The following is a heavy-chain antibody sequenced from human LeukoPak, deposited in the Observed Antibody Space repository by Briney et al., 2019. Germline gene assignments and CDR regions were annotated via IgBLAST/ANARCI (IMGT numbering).Heavy chain of an antibody. CDR1: GFSISSSNSY. V-gene: IGHV4-39*01. D-gene: IGHD3/OR15-3a*01. CDR3: ARQTGSGLFILP. J-gene: IGHJ4*02. CDR2: IYYSGNT. Sequence: TSETLSLTCTVSGFSISSSNSYWGCIRQPPGKGLEWIRRIYYSGNTYYTASLKSQVSISIDTSKNQFSLKLTSVTAADTAVYYCARQTGSGLFILPGGQGTLVTVSS.